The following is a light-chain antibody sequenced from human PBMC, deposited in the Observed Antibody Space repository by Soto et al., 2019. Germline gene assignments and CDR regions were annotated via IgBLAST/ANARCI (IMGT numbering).Light chain of an antibody. CDR1: SSDVGAYDF. Sequence: QSALTQPASVSGSPGQSITISCTGTSSDVGAYDFVSWYQHSPGKAPKLVTFDVTHRPPGISDRFSGSKSANTASLTISGLQAADDAFYYCSSYTTRSTLVFGDGTKVTVL. CDR2: DVT. CDR3: SSYTTRSTLV. V-gene: IGLV2-14*01. J-gene: IGLJ1*01.